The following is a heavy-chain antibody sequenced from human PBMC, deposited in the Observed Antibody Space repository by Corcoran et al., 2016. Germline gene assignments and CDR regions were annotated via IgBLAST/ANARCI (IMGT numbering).Heavy chain of an antibody. D-gene: IGHD3-22*01. J-gene: IGHJ4*02. CDR2: IFSNDEK. Sequence: QVTLKESGPVLVKPTETLTLTCTVSGFSLSNARMGVSWIRQPPGKALEWLAHIFSNDEKSYSTSLKSRLTISKDTSKSQVVLTMTNIDPVDTATYYGARILLPLKYYYDSSGYYLDYWGQGTLVTVSS. V-gene: IGHV2-26*01. CDR3: ARILLPLKYYYDSSGYYLDY. CDR1: GFSLSNARMG.